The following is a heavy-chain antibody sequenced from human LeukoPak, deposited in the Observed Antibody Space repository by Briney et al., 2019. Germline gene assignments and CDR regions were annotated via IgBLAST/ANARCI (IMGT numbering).Heavy chain of an antibody. CDR3: ARRASQWLVGTYYFDY. J-gene: IGHJ4*02. CDR2: IRYDGSNK. V-gene: IGHV3-30*02. Sequence: GGSLRLSCAASGFTFSSYGMHWVRQAPGKGLEWVAFIRYDGSNKYYADSVKGRFTISRDNSKDTLYLQMNSLRAEDTAVYYCARRASQWLVGTYYFDYWGQGTLVTVSS. D-gene: IGHD6-19*01. CDR1: GFTFSSYG.